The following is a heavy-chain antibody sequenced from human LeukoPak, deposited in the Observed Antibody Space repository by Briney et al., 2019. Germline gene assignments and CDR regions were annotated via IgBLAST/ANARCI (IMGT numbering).Heavy chain of an antibody. D-gene: IGHD2-8*01. Sequence: ASVNVSCTTSGGTFTIYAISWVRQAPGQGLEWMGGIIPIFGTANYAQKFQGRVTITADESTSTAYMELRRLRSADTAVSYCPRAASCGVYAPYDLDDGGQGTLVTASS. V-gene: IGHV1-69*01. J-gene: IGHJ4*02. CDR1: GGTFTIYA. CDR3: PRAASCGVYAPYDLDD. CDR2: IIPIFGTA.